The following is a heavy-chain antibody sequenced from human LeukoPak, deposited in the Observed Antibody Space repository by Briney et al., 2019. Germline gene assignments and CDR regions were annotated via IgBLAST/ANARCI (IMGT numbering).Heavy chain of an antibody. J-gene: IGHJ6*02. D-gene: IGHD5-18*01. Sequence: GGSLRLSCAASGFTFSSYAMHWVRQAPGKGLEWVAVISYDGSNKYYADSVKGRFTISRDNSKNTLYLQMNSLRAEDTAVYYCARDHKDTAMVTKPQDYYYYGMDVWGQGTTVTVSS. CDR3: ARDHKDTAMVTKPQDYYYYGMDV. CDR1: GFTFSSYA. V-gene: IGHV3-30-3*01. CDR2: ISYDGSNK.